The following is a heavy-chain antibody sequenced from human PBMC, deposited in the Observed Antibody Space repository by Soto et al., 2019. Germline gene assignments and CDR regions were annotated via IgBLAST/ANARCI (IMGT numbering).Heavy chain of an antibody. CDR3: ARVPLGSMAAYFFDD. J-gene: IGHJ4*02. Sequence: SETLSLTCTVSGASVSSGYWSWIRQPPGKGLEWIGFMYLGGSTNYNPSLTSRTTMSVDTSKNQFSLKLTSATAADTAVYYCARVPLGSMAAYFFDDWGQGTLVTVSS. V-gene: IGHV4-59*02. CDR1: GASVSSGY. D-gene: IGHD3-10*01. CDR2: MYLGGST.